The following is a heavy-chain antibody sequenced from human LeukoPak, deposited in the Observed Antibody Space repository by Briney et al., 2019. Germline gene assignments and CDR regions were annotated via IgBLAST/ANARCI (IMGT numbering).Heavy chain of an antibody. CDR1: GLSISSNY. J-gene: IGHJ4*01. CDR3: ARGYSTAWGLFDY. Sequence: PGGSLRLSCAAAGLSISSNYMTWVRQAPGKGPEWVSVLYSSGPTYYADSVKGRFTISSDNSKNTVYLQMNSLRAEDTAVYYCARGYSTAWGLFDYWGQGTLVTVSS. D-gene: IGHD6-19*01. V-gene: IGHV3-53*01. CDR2: LYSSGPT.